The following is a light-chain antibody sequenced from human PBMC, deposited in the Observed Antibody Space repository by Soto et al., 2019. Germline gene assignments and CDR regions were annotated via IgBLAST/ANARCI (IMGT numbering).Light chain of an antibody. CDR1: SGHSSYA. V-gene: IGLV4-69*01. CDR2: LNSDGSH. J-gene: IGLJ3*02. CDR3: QTWGTGRGV. Sequence: QLVLTQSPSASASLGASVKLTCTLSSGHSSYAIAWPQQQPEKGPRYLMKLNSDGSHSKGDGIPDRFSGSSSGAERYLTISSLQSEDVADYYCQTWGTGRGVFGGGTKVTVL.